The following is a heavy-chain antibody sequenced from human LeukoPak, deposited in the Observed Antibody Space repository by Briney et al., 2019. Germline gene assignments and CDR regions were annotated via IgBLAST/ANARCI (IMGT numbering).Heavy chain of an antibody. CDR1: GFTFSSYS. V-gene: IGHV3-21*01. CDR2: ISSSSSYI. D-gene: IGHD6-19*01. CDR3: AREMEQWLGFYYYYYYMDV. J-gene: IGHJ6*03. Sequence: GGSLRLSCAASGFTFSSYSMNWVRQAPGKGLEWVSSISSSSSYIYYADSVKGRFTISRDNAKNSLYLQMNSLRAEDTAVYYCAREMEQWLGFYYYYYYMDVWGKGTTVTVSS.